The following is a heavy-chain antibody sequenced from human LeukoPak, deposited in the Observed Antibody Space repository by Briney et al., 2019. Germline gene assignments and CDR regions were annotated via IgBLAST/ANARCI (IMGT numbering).Heavy chain of an antibody. CDR1: GGSFSGYY. D-gene: IGHD3-10*01. J-gene: IGHJ4*02. CDR2: INHSGST. CDR3: ARSGSFFMVRGVTQFDY. V-gene: IGHV4-34*01. Sequence: SETLSLTCAVYGGSFSGYYWSWIRQPPGKGLEWIGEINHSGSTNYNPSLKSRVTISVDTSKNQFSLKLSSVTAADTAVYYCARSGSFFMVRGVTQFDYWGQGTLVTVSS.